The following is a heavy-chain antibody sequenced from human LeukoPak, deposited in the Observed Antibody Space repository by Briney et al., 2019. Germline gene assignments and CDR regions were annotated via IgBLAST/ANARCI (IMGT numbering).Heavy chain of an antibody. D-gene: IGHD3-16*01. J-gene: IGHJ4*02. V-gene: IGHV3-20*04. CDR1: GFTFDDYG. Sequence: GGSLRLSCTASGFTFDDYGMSWVRQAPGKGLECVSGITWNGVSTGYADSVKGRFTISRDNAKNSVYLQMNSLRVEDTALYYSARDFWGPGLGGFDYWGQGALVTVSS. CDR3: ARDFWGPGLGGFDY. CDR2: ITWNGVST.